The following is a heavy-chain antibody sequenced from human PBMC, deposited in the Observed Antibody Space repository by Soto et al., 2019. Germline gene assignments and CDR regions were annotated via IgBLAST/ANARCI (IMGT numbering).Heavy chain of an antibody. CDR2: ISANGFRT. CDR1: EVNCSDYA. D-gene: IGHD4-17*01. V-gene: IGHV3-23*02. J-gene: IGHJ6*04. Sequence: GSLRLSCGGAEVNCSDYAVTCFLQAPGKGLEWLSYISANGFRTYYEDSVKGRFTISRDNSKNILFLQMTTLRPEDTAVYFCAKFRDDFGEYGGDVWGKGTTVTVSS. CDR3: AKFRDDFGEYGGDV.